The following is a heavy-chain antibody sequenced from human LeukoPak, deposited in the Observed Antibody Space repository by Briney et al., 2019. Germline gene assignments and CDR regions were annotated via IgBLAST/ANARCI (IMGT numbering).Heavy chain of an antibody. D-gene: IGHD2-2*01. J-gene: IGHJ4*02. Sequence: GGSLRLSCAASGFTFSSYAMSWVRQAPGKGLEWVSAISGSGGSTYYADSVKGRFTISRDNSKNTLYLQMSSLRAEDTAVYYCARDKVGGTVVVPAFDYWGQGTLVTVSS. V-gene: IGHV3-23*01. CDR2: ISGSGGST. CDR1: GFTFSSYA. CDR3: ARDKVGGTVVVPAFDY.